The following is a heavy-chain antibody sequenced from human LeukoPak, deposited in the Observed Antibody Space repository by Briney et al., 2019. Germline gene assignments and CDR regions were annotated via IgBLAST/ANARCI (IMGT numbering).Heavy chain of an antibody. Sequence: GSLRLSCATSGFTFSTYWMSWVRQAPGKGLEWVANIKEDGSEKYYVDSVKGRFTTSRDNAKNALYLEMNSLRAEDTAVYFCAREVVVAARINWFDSWGQGTLVTVSS. D-gene: IGHD2-15*01. CDR3: AREVVVAARINWFDS. CDR1: GFTFSTYW. J-gene: IGHJ5*01. V-gene: IGHV3-7*01. CDR2: IKEDGSEK.